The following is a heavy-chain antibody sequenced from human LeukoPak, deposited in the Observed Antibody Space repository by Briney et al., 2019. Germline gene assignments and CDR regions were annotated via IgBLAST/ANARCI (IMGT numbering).Heavy chain of an antibody. CDR1: GFTFSSHS. CDR3: ARDQRPYCGGECYCAIDL. CDR2: IGHTGSPA. Sequence: GGSLRLSCEASGFTFSSHSMTWVRQAPGKTLEWISYIGHTGSPAHYADSVRGRFTISRDNAKNSLYLQMNSLTVEDTAVYYCARDQRPYCGGECYCAIDLWGRGTLVTVS. J-gene: IGHJ3*01. D-gene: IGHD2-21*01. V-gene: IGHV3-48*01.